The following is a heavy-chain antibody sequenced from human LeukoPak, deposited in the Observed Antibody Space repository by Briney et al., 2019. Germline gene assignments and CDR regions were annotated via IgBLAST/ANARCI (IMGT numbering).Heavy chain of an antibody. CDR2: IKQDGSEK. CDR1: GFTFSSYW. Sequence: PGGSLRLSCAASGFTFSSYWMSWVRQAPGKGLEWVANIKQDGSEKYYVDSVKGRFTISRDNAKNSLYLQMNSLRAEDTAVYYCGREGRAIRYFDWLPPGNWFDPWGQGTLVTVSS. CDR3: GREGRAIRYFDWLPPGNWFDP. D-gene: IGHD3-9*01. V-gene: IGHV3-7*01. J-gene: IGHJ5*02.